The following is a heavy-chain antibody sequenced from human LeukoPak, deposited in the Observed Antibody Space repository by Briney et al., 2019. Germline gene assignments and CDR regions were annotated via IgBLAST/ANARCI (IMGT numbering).Heavy chain of an antibody. Sequence: ASVKVSCKASGYTFTSYGISWVRQAPGQGLEWMGWISAHNGNTNYAQKLQGRVTMTTDTSTSTAYMELRSLRSDDTAVYYCARDGARITMVRGLRGAFDIWGQGTMVTVSS. J-gene: IGHJ3*02. D-gene: IGHD3-10*01. V-gene: IGHV1-18*01. CDR1: GYTFTSYG. CDR2: ISAHNGNT. CDR3: ARDGARITMVRGLRGAFDI.